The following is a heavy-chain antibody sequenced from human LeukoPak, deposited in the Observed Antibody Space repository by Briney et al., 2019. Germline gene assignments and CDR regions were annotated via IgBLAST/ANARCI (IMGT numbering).Heavy chain of an antibody. J-gene: IGHJ4*02. CDR3: AKWGDYDILTGYYDPDY. CDR1: GFTFTNYA. Sequence: GSLRLSCAASGFTFTNYAMYWVRQAPGKGLEWVSAVSGRDDSTYYADSVKGRFTISRDTSKNTLFLQMNSLRAEDTAVYYCAKWGDYDILTGYYDPDYWGQGTLVTVSS. D-gene: IGHD3-9*01. CDR2: VSGRDDST. V-gene: IGHV3-23*01.